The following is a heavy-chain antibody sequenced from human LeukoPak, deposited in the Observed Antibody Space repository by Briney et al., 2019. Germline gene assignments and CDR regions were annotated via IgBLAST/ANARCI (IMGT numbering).Heavy chain of an antibody. J-gene: IGHJ3*02. CDR1: GFTFSSYG. V-gene: IGHV3-33*01. Sequence: GGSLRLSCAASGFTFSSYGMHWVRQAPGKGLEWVAVIWYDGSNKYYADSVKGRFTISRDNSKNTLYLQMNSLRAEDTAVYYCARDTSGSFGNAFDIWGQGTMVTVSS. D-gene: IGHD1-26*01. CDR3: ARDTSGSFGNAFDI. CDR2: IWYDGSNK.